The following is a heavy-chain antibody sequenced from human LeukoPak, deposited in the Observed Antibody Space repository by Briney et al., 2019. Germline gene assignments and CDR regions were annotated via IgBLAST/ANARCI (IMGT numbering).Heavy chain of an antibody. Sequence: SETLSLTCAVSGYSISSGYYWGWIRPPPGKGLECIWSIYHSGSTYYNPSLKSRVTISVDTSKNQFSLKLSDVTAADTAVYYCARAPGDYSGFWFDSWGQGTLVTVSS. CDR2: IYHSGST. V-gene: IGHV4-38-2*01. CDR3: ARAPGDYSGFWFDS. J-gene: IGHJ5*01. D-gene: IGHD5-12*01. CDR1: GYSISSGYY.